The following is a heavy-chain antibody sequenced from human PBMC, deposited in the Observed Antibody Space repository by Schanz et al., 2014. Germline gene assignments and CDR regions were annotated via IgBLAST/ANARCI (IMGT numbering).Heavy chain of an antibody. J-gene: IGHJ4*02. Sequence: QVQLVESGGGVVQPGRSLRLSCAAYGFTLSSYAIHWVRQAPGKGLEWVAVISYDGSNKYYADSVKGRFTISRDNSKNTLYLQMNSLRTEDTAVYSCASPSGYSDYGTYFDFWGQGTLVTVSS. V-gene: IGHV3-30-3*01. D-gene: IGHD5-12*01. CDR1: GFTLSSYA. CDR2: ISYDGSNK. CDR3: ASPSGYSDYGTYFDF.